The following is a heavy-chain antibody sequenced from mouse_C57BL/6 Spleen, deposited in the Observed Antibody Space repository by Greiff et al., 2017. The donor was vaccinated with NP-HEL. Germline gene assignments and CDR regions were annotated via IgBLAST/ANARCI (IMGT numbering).Heavy chain of an antibody. V-gene: IGHV5-6*01. Sequence: EVMLVESGGDLVKPGGSLKLSCAASGFTFSSYGMSWVRQTPDKRLEWVATISSGGSYTYYPDSVKGRFTISRDNAKNTLYLQMSSRKSEDRAMYHCERHDSNFLDYGRKGTTLTVSS. J-gene: IGHJ2*01. CDR2: ISSGGSYT. CDR1: GFTFSSYG. D-gene: IGHD2-5*01. CDR3: ERHDSNFLDY.